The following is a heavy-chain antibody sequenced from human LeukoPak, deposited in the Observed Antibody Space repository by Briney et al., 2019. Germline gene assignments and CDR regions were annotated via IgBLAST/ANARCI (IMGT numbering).Heavy chain of an antibody. D-gene: IGHD2-2*01. J-gene: IGHJ4*02. CDR1: GFTFSDYH. CDR2: ISGSGGST. V-gene: IGHV3-23*01. Sequence: PGGSLRLSCAASGFTFSDYHMSWIRQAPGKGLEWVPAISGSGGSTYYADSVKGRFTISRDNSKNTLYLQMNSLRAEDTAVYYCAKSHAFAIYCSSTSCQLNYWGQGTLVTVSS. CDR3: AKSHAFAIYCSSTSCQLNY.